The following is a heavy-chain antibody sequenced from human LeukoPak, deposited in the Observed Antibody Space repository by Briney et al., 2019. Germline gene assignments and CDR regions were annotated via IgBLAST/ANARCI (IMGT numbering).Heavy chain of an antibody. Sequence: PGGSLRLSCAASGFTFSSYAMHWVRQAPGKGLEYVSAISSNGGSTYYANSVKGRFTISRDNSKNTLYLQMGSLRAEDMAVYYCARGVQLLSDAFDIWGQGTMVTVSS. D-gene: IGHD2-2*01. CDR1: GFTFSSYA. V-gene: IGHV3-64*01. CDR3: ARGVQLLSDAFDI. CDR2: ISSNGGST. J-gene: IGHJ3*02.